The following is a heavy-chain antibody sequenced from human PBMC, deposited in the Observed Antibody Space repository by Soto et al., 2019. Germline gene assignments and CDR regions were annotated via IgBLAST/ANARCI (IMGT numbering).Heavy chain of an antibody. V-gene: IGHV3-21*02. J-gene: IGHJ6*02. Sequence: EVQLVESGGGLVKPGGSLRLSCAASGFTFSSYSMNWVRQAPGKGLEWVSSISVSISYIYYADSVKGRFTISRDNAKNALYQKMSSLRAEDTAGYCCARVQESYYYYAMDFWGQGTTVAVAS. CDR2: ISVSISYI. CDR3: ARVQESYYYYAMDF. CDR1: GFTFSSYS.